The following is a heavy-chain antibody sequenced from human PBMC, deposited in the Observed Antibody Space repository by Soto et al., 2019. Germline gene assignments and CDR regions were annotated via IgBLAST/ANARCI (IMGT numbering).Heavy chain of an antibody. D-gene: IGHD2-2*01. J-gene: IGHJ6*02. V-gene: IGHV3-49*04. CDR1: GFTFGDYA. CDR3: TRVGGCSSTSCYYYYGMDV. CDR2: IRSKAYGGTT. Sequence: PGGSLRLSCTASGFTFGDYAMSWVRQAPGKGLEWVGFIRSKAYGGTTECAASVKGRFTISRDDSKSIAYLQMNSLKTEDTAVYYCTRVGGCSSTSCYYYYGMDVWGQGTTVTVSS.